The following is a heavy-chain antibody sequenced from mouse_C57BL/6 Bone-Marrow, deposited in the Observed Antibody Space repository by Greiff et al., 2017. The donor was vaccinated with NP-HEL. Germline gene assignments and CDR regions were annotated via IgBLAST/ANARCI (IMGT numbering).Heavy chain of an antibody. V-gene: IGHV5-4*01. J-gene: IGHJ2*01. Sequence: DVKLVESGGGLVKPGGSLKLSCAASGFTFSSYAMSWVRQTPEKRLEWVATISDGGSYTYYPDNVKGRFTISRDNAKNNLYLQMSHLKSEDTAMYYCARDHDGYFYFDYWGQGTTLTVSS. D-gene: IGHD2-3*01. CDR2: ISDGGSYT. CDR3: ARDHDGYFYFDY. CDR1: GFTFSSYA.